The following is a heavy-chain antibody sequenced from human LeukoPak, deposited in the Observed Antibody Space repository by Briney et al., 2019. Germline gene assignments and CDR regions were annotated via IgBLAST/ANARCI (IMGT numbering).Heavy chain of an antibody. Sequence: PGGSLRPSCAASGFTFSSYGMHWVRQAPGKGLEWVAFIRYDGSNKYYADSVKDRFTISRDNSKNTLYLQMNSLRAEDTAVYHCAKGGQITAYYFDYWGQGTLVTVSS. CDR2: IRYDGSNK. J-gene: IGHJ4*02. D-gene: IGHD3-16*01. CDR3: AKGGQITAYYFDY. CDR1: GFTFSSYG. V-gene: IGHV3-30*02.